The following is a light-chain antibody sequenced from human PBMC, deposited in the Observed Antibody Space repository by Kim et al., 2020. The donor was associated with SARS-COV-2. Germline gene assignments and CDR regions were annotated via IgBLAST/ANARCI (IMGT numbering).Light chain of an antibody. Sequence: SSELTQDPAVSVALGQTVRITCQGDSLRSYYATWYQQKPGQAPIIVIYGKNNRTSGIPDRFSGSSSGNTASLTITGTQAGDEADYYCNSRDSNDNVVFGGGTQLNVL. V-gene: IGLV3-19*01. CDR3: NSRDSNDNVV. CDR2: GKN. J-gene: IGLJ2*01. CDR1: SLRSYY.